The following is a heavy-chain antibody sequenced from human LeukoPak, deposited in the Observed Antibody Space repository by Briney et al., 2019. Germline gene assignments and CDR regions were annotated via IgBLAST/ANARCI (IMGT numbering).Heavy chain of an antibody. Sequence: GGSLRLSCAASGFTVSSNYMSWVRQAPVKGLEWVSVMYSGGSAYYADSVKGRLTISRDNSKNTLYLQMNSLRADDTAVYYCARTIVGDSTDAFDIWGQGTTVTVSS. J-gene: IGHJ3*02. D-gene: IGHD1-26*01. CDR3: ARTIVGDSTDAFDI. V-gene: IGHV3-66*01. CDR1: GFTVSSNY. CDR2: MYSGGSA.